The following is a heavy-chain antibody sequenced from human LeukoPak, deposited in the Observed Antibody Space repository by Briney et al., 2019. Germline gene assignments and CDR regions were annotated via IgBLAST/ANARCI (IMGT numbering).Heavy chain of an antibody. J-gene: IGHJ6*03. V-gene: IGHV3-43*02. Sequence: GGSLRLSCAASGFTFDDYAMHWVRQAPGKGLEWVSLISGDGGSTYYADSVKGRFTISRDNSKNSLYLQMNSLRTEDTALYYCAKGGFWSGYYKTPLYYYYYYMDVWGKGTTVTVSS. CDR1: GFTFDDYA. D-gene: IGHD3-3*01. CDR2: ISGDGGST. CDR3: AKGGFWSGYYKTPLYYYYYYMDV.